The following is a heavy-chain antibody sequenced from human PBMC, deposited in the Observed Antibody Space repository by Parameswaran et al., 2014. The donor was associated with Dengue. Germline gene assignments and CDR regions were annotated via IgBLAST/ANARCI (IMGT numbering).Heavy chain of an antibody. CDR2: INWNGGST. V-gene: IGHV3-20*01. D-gene: IGHD3-22*01. Sequence: RWIRQPPGKGLEWVSGINWNGGSTGYADSVKGRFTISRDNAKNSLYLQMNSLRAEDTALYHCARDRAPKYYYDSSGPRDGMDVWGQGTTVTVSS. CDR3: ARDRAPKYYYDSSGPRDGMDV. J-gene: IGHJ6*02.